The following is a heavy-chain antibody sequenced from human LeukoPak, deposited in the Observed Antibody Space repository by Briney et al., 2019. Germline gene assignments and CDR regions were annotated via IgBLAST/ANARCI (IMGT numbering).Heavy chain of an antibody. J-gene: IGHJ4*02. CDR2: ISAYNGNT. Sequence: HRASVKVSCKASGYTFTSYGISWVRQAPGQGLEWMGWISAYNGNTNYAQKFQGRVTMTEDTSTDTAYMELSSLRSEDTAVYYCATAGFGELLVAGLRDWGQGTLVTVSS. V-gene: IGHV1-18*01. CDR1: GYTFTSYG. D-gene: IGHD3-10*01. CDR3: ATAGFGELLVAGLRD.